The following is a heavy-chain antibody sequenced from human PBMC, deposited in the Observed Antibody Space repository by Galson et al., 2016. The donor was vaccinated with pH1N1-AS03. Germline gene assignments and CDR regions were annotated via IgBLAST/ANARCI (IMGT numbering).Heavy chain of an antibody. CDR1: GFTFSNYA. V-gene: IGHV3-23*01. CDR3: AKVTRERSIDMDFEH. Sequence: SLRLSCAASGFTFSNYAMSWVRQAPGKGPEWVSAIRTGGGTIWYADSVKGRFTISRDDSKNTLYLQMSSLRVGDTALYYCAKVTRERSIDMDFEHWGQGTPVTVSP. D-gene: IGHD3-9*01. J-gene: IGHJ4*02. CDR2: IRTGGGTI.